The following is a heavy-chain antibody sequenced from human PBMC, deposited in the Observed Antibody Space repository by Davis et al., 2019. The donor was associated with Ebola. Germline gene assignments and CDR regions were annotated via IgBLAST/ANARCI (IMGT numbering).Heavy chain of an antibody. D-gene: IGHD4-17*01. Sequence: PGGSLRLSCAASGFTFSSYAMSWVRQAPGKGLEWVSAISGSGGSTYYADSVKGRFTISRDNSKNSLYLQMNSLRAEDTAVYYCARDRDYGDYPYYYYGMDVWGQGTTVTVSS. CDR2: ISGSGGST. V-gene: IGHV3-23*01. J-gene: IGHJ6*02. CDR1: GFTFSSYA. CDR3: ARDRDYGDYPYYYYGMDV.